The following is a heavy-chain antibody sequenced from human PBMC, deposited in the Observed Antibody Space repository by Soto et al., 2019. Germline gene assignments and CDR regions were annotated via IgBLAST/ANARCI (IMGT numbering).Heavy chain of an antibody. J-gene: IGHJ4*02. CDR1: GFTFSSYA. V-gene: IGHV3-30-3*01. CDR3: ARDGGDISMVRGVIDYFDY. D-gene: IGHD3-10*01. CDR2: ISYDGSNK. Sequence: PGGSLRLSCAASGFTFSSYAMHWVRQAPGKGLEWVAVISYDGSNKYYADSVKGRFTISRDNSKNTLYLQMNSLRAEDTAVYYCARDGGDISMVRGVIDYFDYWGQGTLVTVSS.